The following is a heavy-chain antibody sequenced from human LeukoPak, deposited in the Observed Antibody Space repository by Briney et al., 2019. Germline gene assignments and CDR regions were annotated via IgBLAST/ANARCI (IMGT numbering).Heavy chain of an antibody. CDR3: ARDRAWNYFDY. D-gene: IGHD3-3*01. J-gene: IGHJ4*02. V-gene: IGHV3-53*05. CDR1: GFTVSSNY. Sequence: AGGSLRLSCAASGFTVSSNYMSWVRQAPGKGLEWVSVIYSGGRTYYADSVKGRFTISRDNSKNTLYLQMDSLRAEDTAVYYCARDRAWNYFDYWGQGTLVTVSS. CDR2: IYSGGRT.